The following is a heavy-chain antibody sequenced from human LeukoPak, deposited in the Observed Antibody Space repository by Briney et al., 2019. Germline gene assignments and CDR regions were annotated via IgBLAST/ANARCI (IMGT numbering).Heavy chain of an antibody. D-gene: IGHD2-2*01. Sequence: SETLSLTCAVYGGSFSGYYWSWIRQPPGKGLEWIGEINNSGSTNYKPSLKSRVTISGDTSKNQFSLKLSSVTAADTAAYYCARGDCSYASCYHIGAFDIWGQGTMVTVSS. CDR1: GGSFSGYY. CDR3: ARGDCSYASCYHIGAFDI. CDR2: INNSGST. J-gene: IGHJ3*02. V-gene: IGHV4-34*01.